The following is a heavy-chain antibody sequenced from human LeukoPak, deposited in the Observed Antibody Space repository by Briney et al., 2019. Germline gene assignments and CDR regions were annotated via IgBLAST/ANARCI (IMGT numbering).Heavy chain of an antibody. V-gene: IGHV3-30*14. J-gene: IGHJ3*02. Sequence: GGSLRLSCAASGFTFSSYAMHWARQAPGKGLEWVAVISYDGSNEYYADSVKGRFTISRGNSKNTLYLQMNSLRAEDTAVYYCARRQGRRGIVGPTTLKGAFDIWGQGTKVTVSS. CDR1: GFTFSSYA. CDR2: ISYDGSNE. CDR3: ARRQGRRGIVGPTTLKGAFDI. D-gene: IGHD1-26*01.